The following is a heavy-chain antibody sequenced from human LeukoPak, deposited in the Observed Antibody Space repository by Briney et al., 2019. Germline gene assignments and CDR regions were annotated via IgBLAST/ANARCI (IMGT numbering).Heavy chain of an antibody. CDR1: GFTFSNYW. V-gene: IGHV3-7*01. D-gene: IGHD6-6*01. CDR2: IKQDGSVK. J-gene: IGHJ4*02. Sequence: GGSLRLSCVASGFTFSNYWMTWVRQAPGKGLEWVANIKQDGSVKYYVESVKGRYTISRDNIKNSVYLQVNSLRAEDTAVYYCARIGYSSSSLDYWGQGTLVPVSS. CDR3: ARIGYSSSSLDY.